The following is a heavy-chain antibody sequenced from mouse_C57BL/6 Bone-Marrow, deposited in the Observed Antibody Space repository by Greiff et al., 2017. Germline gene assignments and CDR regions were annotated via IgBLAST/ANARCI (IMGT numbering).Heavy chain of an antibody. V-gene: IGHV1-76*01. D-gene: IGHD1-1*01. Sequence: QVQLQQSGAELVRPGASVKLSCKASGYTFTDYYINWVKQRPGQGLEWIARIYPGSGNTYYNEKFKGKATLTAEKSSSTAYMQLSSLTSEDSAVYFCARSFIYYYGSSTGAYAMDYWGQGTSVTVSS. J-gene: IGHJ4*01. CDR2: IYPGSGNT. CDR3: ARSFIYYYGSSTGAYAMDY. CDR1: GYTFTDYY.